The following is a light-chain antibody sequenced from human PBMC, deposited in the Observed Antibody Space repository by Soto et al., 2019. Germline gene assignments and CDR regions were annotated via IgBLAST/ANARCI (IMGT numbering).Light chain of an antibody. Sequence: QLVLTQSPSASASLGASVKLTCTLSSGHSNYAIAWHQQQPEKGPRYLMKLNSDGSHRKGDGIPDRFSGSSSGAERYLTISSLQSEDEADYYCQTWGTGIRVFGTGNKVTVL. CDR2: LNSDGSH. CDR3: QTWGTGIRV. V-gene: IGLV4-69*01. J-gene: IGLJ1*01. CDR1: SGHSNYA.